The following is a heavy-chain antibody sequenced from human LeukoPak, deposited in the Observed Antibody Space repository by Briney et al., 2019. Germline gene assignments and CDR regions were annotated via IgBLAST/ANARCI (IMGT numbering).Heavy chain of an antibody. Sequence: GGSLRLPCAASGFTFSSFSMNWVRQAPGKGLEWVSSISSSSNYIYYADSVRGRFTISRDNAKNSLSLQMNSLRVEDTAVYYCARDLDGDYGWHFDLWGRGTLVTVSS. V-gene: IGHV3-21*01. CDR1: GFTFSSFS. CDR3: ARDLDGDYGWHFDL. CDR2: ISSSSNYI. D-gene: IGHD4-17*01. J-gene: IGHJ2*01.